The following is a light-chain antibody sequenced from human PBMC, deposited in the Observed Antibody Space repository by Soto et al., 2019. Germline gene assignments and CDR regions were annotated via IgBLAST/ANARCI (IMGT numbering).Light chain of an antibody. V-gene: IGLV2-14*01. J-gene: IGLJ1*01. CDR3: SSYTTSNTRQIV. CDR1: SSDVGGYTY. CDR2: DVS. Sequence: QSALTQPASVSGSPGQAITISCTGTSSDVGGYTYVSWYQQHPGKAPKFIIYDVSNRPSGVSNRISGSKSGNTASLTISGLQADDEADYYCSSYTTSNTRQIVFGTGTKVTVL.